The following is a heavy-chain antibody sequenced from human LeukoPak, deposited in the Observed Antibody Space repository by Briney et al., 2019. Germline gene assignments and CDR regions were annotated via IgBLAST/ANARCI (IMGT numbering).Heavy chain of an antibody. D-gene: IGHD2-8*01. V-gene: IGHV3-21*01. CDR1: GFTFSSYN. Sequence: GGSLRLSCAASGFTFSSYNMNWVRQAPGKGLEWISSISDSTTYTYYADSVKGRFTISRDNGKNSLFLQMNSLRAEDTAVYYCATEGVVSGTSGKSLFDYWGQGTLVTVSS. J-gene: IGHJ4*02. CDR3: ATEGVVSGTSGKSLFDY. CDR2: ISDSTTYT.